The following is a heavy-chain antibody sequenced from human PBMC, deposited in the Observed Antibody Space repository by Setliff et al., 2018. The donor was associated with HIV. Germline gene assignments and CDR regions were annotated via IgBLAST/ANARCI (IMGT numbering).Heavy chain of an antibody. Sequence: SVKVSCKASGGTFSSYAISWVRQAPGQGLEWMGGIIPIFNTANYAQKFQGRVTITADESTSTAYMELSSLRSEDTAVYYCARIVRPSYYYYYYYYFMEVWGEGTTVTVSS. V-gene: IGHV1-69*13. CDR2: IIPIFNTA. CDR3: ARIVRPSYYYYYYYYFMEV. CDR1: GGTFSSYA. J-gene: IGHJ6*03. D-gene: IGHD3-22*01.